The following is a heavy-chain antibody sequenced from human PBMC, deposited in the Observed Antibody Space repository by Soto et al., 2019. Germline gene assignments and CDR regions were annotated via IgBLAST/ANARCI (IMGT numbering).Heavy chain of an antibody. D-gene: IGHD6-6*01. Sequence: ASVKVSCKASGYTLTSYGISWVRQATGQGLEWMGWISAYNGNTNYAKKLQGRVTMTTDTSTSTAYMELGSLRSDETAVYYCAIQYSSSSLYSMDVSGQWTTVTAP. CDR1: GYTLTSYG. J-gene: IGHJ6*02. CDR2: ISAYNGNT. V-gene: IGHV1-18*01. CDR3: AIQYSSSSLYSMDV.